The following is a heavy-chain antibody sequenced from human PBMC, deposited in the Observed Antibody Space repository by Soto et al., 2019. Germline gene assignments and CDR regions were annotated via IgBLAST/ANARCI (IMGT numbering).Heavy chain of an antibody. CDR2: IGTHNGDT. CDR3: ARDWRGAEGLDP. Sequence: QVQLVQSGPEVKKPGASVKVSCKASGYTFNTYGFSWVRQAPGQGLEWVGWIGTHNGDTTYAQNFQGRVTMTIDTSTTTSYMELRSLTADDTAMYFCARDWRGAEGLDPWGQGTLVTVSS. J-gene: IGHJ5*02. V-gene: IGHV1-18*01. D-gene: IGHD3-3*01. CDR1: GYTFNTYG.